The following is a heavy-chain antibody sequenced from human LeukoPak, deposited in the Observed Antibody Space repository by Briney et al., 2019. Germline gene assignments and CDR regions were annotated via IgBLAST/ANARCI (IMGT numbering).Heavy chain of an antibody. CDR2: INNSGST. CDR3: ARRLPYYYDSSGSP. D-gene: IGHD3-22*01. J-gene: IGHJ5*02. Sequence: SESLSLTCAVYGGSFSGFYWSWIRQPPGKGLEWFGEINNSGSTNYNPSFKSRVTISVDTSKNQFSLKLSSVAAADTAVYYCARRLPYYYDSSGSPWGQGTLVTVSS. CDR1: GGSFSGFY. V-gene: IGHV4-34*01.